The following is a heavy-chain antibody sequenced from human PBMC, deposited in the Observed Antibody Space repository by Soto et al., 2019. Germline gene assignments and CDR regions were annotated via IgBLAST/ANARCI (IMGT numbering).Heavy chain of an antibody. CDR2: VYYSGST. D-gene: IGHD3-22*01. V-gene: IGHV4-59*01. J-gene: IGHJ3*02. CDR3: ARGYYDTSGQSNTFDI. CDR1: CASSSIFY. Sequence: SEPLSLTRTVSCASSSIFYCRWILQQPGKGLEWIGYVYYSGSTNYDTSLKSRVTISVDTSKNQFSLKLSSVTAADTAVYYCARGYYDTSGQSNTFDIWGQGTMVTGSS.